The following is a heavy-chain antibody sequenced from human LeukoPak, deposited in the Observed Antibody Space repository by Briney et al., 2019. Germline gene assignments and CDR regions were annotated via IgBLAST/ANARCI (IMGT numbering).Heavy chain of an antibody. J-gene: IGHJ4*02. CDR3: AREGDGSSWSSFDY. CDR2: ISYDGSIK. V-gene: IGHV3-30*03. D-gene: IGHD6-13*01. CDR1: GFTFNSYG. Sequence: GGSLRLSCAASGFTFNSYGMHWVRQAPGKGLEWVAVISYDGSIKYYADSVKGRFTISRDNSKNTLYLQMNSLRADDTAVYYCAREGDGSSWSSFDYWGQGTLVTVSS.